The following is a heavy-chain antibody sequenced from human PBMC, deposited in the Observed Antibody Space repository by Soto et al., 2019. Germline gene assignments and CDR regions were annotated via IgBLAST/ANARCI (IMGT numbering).Heavy chain of an antibody. D-gene: IGHD6-6*01. CDR1: GYTFNSYA. J-gene: IGHJ4*02. Sequence: GASVKVSCKASGYTFNSYAMHWARQAPGQRLEWMGWINAGNGNTKYSQKFQGRVTITRDTSASTAYMELSSLRSEDTAVYYCARDRIAARPPGFAYWGQGTLVTVSS. CDR2: INAGNGNT. CDR3: ARDRIAARPPGFAY. V-gene: IGHV1-3*01.